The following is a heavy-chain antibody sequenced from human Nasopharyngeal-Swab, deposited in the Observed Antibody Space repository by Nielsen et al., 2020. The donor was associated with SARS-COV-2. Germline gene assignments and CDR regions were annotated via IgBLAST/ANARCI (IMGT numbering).Heavy chain of an antibody. CDR3: ARSPSPHITMIVVVTHWYFDL. J-gene: IGHJ2*01. CDR1: GGSISSGGYY. Sequence: SETLSLTCTVSGGSISSGGYYWSWIRQHPGKGLEWIGYIYCSGSTYYNPSLKSRVTISVDTSKNQFSLKLSSVTAADTAVYYCARSPSPHITMIVVVTHWYFDLWGRGTLVTVSS. V-gene: IGHV4-31*03. D-gene: IGHD3-22*01. CDR2: IYCSGST.